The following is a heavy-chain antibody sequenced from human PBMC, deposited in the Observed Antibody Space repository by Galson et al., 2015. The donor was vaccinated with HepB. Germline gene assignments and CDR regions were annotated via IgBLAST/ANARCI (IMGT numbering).Heavy chain of an antibody. CDR1: GFTFSNYG. D-gene: IGHD6-19*01. Sequence: SLRLSCAASGFTFSNYGTHWVRQAPGKGLEWVAVISYGGSNKYYADSVKGRFTISRDNSKNTLYLQMNSLRAEDTALYYCAKDPYLYSALDGTMAGFDYWGQGTLATVSS. CDR2: ISYGGSNK. V-gene: IGHV3-30*18. J-gene: IGHJ4*02. CDR3: AKDPYLYSALDGTMAGFDY.